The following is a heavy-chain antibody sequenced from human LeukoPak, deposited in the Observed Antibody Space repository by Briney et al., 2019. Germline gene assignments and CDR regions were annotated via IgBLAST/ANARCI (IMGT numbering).Heavy chain of an antibody. CDR3: ARDGDSSSFVYYFDY. J-gene: IGHJ4*02. V-gene: IGHV3-11*01. Sequence: GGSLRLSCAASGFTFSDYYMSWIRQAPGKGLEWVSYTSSSGSTIYYADSVKGRFTISRDNAKNSLYLQMNSLRAEDTAVYYCARDGDSSSFVYYFDYWGQGTLVTVSS. CDR2: TSSSGSTI. CDR1: GFTFSDYY. D-gene: IGHD6-13*01.